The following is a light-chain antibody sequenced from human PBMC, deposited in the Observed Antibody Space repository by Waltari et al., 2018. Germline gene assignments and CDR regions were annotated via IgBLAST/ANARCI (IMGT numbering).Light chain of an antibody. CDR1: QSISTY. CDR3: QQSYSTPRT. Sequence: DIQMTQSPSSLSTSGGDRVTITCRASQSISTYLNWYQQTPGKAPKLLIYAASSLQSGVPSRFSGSGSGTDFTLTISSLQPEDFVTYYCQQSYSTPRTFGQGTRLEIK. V-gene: IGKV1-39*01. J-gene: IGKJ2*01. CDR2: AAS.